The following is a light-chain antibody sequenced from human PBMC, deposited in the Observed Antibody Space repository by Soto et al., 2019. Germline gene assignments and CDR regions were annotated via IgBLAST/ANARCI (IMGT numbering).Light chain of an antibody. V-gene: IGKV1-5*03. Sequence: DIQMTQSPSTLSASVGDRVTITCRASQSISSWLAWYQQRPGKAPHLLIYKASSLESGVPSRFTGSGSGTEFSLPIICLQPYEFATDYCQQYNSYPWTFGQGTKVEIK. CDR2: KAS. J-gene: IGKJ1*01. CDR1: QSISSW. CDR3: QQYNSYPWT.